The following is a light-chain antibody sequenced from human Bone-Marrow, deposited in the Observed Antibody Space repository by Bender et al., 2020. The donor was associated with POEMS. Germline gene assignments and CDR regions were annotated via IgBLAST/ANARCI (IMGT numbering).Light chain of an antibody. CDR3: QSYDTNLSGYDV. CDR2: DND. Sequence: QSALTQPASVSGSPGQSITISCTGSSSNIGAGYDVHWYQQLPGTAPKLLIYDNDNRPSGVPDRFSGSKSATSASLAITGLQAEDEADYYCQSYDTNLSGYDVFGTGTKVTVL. V-gene: IGLV1-40*01. J-gene: IGLJ1*01. CDR1: SSNIGAGYD.